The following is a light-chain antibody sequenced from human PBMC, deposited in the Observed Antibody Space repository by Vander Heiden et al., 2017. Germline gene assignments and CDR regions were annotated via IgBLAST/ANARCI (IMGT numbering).Light chain of an antibody. V-gene: IGKV3-20*01. J-gene: IGKJ2*02. CDR2: GAS. CDR3: QQYGSSPLGT. CDR1: QSVSSSY. Sequence: EIVLTQSPGTLSLSPGERATLSCRASQSVSSSYIAWYQQKPGQAPRLLIYGASSRATGIPDRFSGSGSGTDFTLTISRLEPEDFAVYYCQQYGSSPLGTFGQGTKLEIK.